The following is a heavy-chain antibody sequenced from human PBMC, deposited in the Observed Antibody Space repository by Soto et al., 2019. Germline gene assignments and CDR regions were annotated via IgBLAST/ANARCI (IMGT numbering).Heavy chain of an antibody. CDR2: INHSGST. Sequence: QVQLQQWGAGLLKPSETLSLTCAVYGGSFSGYYWTWIRQPPGTGLEWIGEINHSGSTNYNPSLKSRVTISVDTSKNQFXXXXXXXXXXXXXXXXXXXXXXXGLFDYWGQGTLVTVXS. V-gene: IGHV4-34*01. CDR3: XXXXXXGLFDY. J-gene: IGHJ4*02. CDR1: GGSFSGYY.